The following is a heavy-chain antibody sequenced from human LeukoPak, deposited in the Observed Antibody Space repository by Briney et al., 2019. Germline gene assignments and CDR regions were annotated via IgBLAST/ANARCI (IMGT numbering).Heavy chain of an antibody. V-gene: IGHV4-59*01. D-gene: IGHD2-2*01. J-gene: IGHJ4*02. CDR2: IYYSGST. CDR1: GGSISSYY. CDR3: ARARCSSTSCPFDY. Sequence: SETLSLTCTVSGGSISSYYWSWIRQPPGKGLEWIGYIYYSGSTNYNPSLKSRVTISVDTSKNQFSLKLNSVTDADTAVYYCARARCSSTSCPFDYWGQGTLVTVSS.